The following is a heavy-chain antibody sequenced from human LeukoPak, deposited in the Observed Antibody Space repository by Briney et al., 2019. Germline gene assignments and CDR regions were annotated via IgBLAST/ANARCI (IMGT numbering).Heavy chain of an antibody. D-gene: IGHD3-10*01. CDR3: ARDSGMVRGTVDY. V-gene: IGHV1-46*01. Sequence: VASVKVSCKSSGYTFTSYYMYWVRQAPGQGLEWMGIINPSGGSTGYAQKFQGRVTMTRDTSTSTVYMELSSLRSEDTAVYYCARDSGMVRGTVDYWGQGTLVTVSS. CDR2: INPSGGST. CDR1: GYTFTSYY. J-gene: IGHJ4*02.